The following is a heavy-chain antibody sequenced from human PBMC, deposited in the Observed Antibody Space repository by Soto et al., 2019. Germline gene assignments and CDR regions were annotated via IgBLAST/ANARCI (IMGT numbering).Heavy chain of an antibody. V-gene: IGHV5-10-1*01. CDR1: GYSFTSYW. J-gene: IGHJ5*02. Sequence: GESLKISCKVSGYSFTSYWISWVRQMPGKGLEWMRRIDPSDSYTNYSPSFQGHVTISADKSISTAYLQWSSLKASDTAMYYCATHRGDSTVPGGWFDPWGQGTLVTVSS. CDR2: IDPSDSYT. D-gene: IGHD4-17*01. CDR3: ATHRGDSTVPGGWFDP.